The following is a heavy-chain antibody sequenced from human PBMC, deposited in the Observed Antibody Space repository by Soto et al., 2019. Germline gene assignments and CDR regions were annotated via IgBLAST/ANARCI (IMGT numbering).Heavy chain of an antibody. CDR1: GYTFTSYG. CDR2: ISAYNGNT. Sequence: ASVKVSCRASGYTFTSYGISWVRQAPGQGLEWMGWISAYNGNTNYAQKLQGRVTMTTDTSTSTAYMELRSLRSDDTAVYYCARGSFCSGGSCYVDNWFDPWGQGTLVTVSS. J-gene: IGHJ5*02. D-gene: IGHD2-15*01. CDR3: ARGSFCSGGSCYVDNWFDP. V-gene: IGHV1-18*04.